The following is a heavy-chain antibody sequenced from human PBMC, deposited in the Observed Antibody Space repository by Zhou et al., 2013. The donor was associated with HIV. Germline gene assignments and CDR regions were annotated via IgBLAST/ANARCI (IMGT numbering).Heavy chain of an antibody. J-gene: IGHJ4*02. CDR3: ARESNASGKGRSVDF. CDR1: GYTFTNYY. CDR2: VNPKSGIV. Sequence: SCKTSGYTFTNYYVYWLRQAPGQGLEVMGIVNPKSGIVNYVERFQAKVIMTRDTSTSTVYLWLSSLTSDDTATYYCARESNASGKGRSVDFWGQGTRLIVSS. V-gene: IGHV1-46*01. D-gene: IGHD3-10*01.